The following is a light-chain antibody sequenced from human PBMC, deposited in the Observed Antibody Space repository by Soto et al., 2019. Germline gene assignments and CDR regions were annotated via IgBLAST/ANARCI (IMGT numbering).Light chain of an antibody. Sequence: QSVLTQPPSVSGAPGQRGTISCTGTSSNIGAGYDVHWYQQLPGTAPKLLIYGNSNRPSGVPDRFSGSKSGTSASLAITGLQAVDEADYYCQSYDSSLSGVVFGGGTKLTVL. V-gene: IGLV1-40*01. CDR1: SSNIGAGYD. CDR2: GNS. J-gene: IGLJ2*01. CDR3: QSYDSSLSGVV.